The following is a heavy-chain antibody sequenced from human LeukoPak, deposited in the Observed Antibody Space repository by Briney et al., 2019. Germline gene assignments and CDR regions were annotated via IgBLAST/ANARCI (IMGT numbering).Heavy chain of an antibody. J-gene: IGHJ4*02. Sequence: PGGSLRLSCAAYGFTVSSNYMTWVRQAPGKGLEWVSVLYSGGSTYYADSVKGRFTISRDNSKNTLYLQMNSLRAEDTAVYYCTREKERHFDSWGQGTLVTVSS. CDR3: TREKERHFDS. CDR1: GFTVSSNY. CDR2: LYSGGST. V-gene: IGHV3-66*02. D-gene: IGHD5-24*01.